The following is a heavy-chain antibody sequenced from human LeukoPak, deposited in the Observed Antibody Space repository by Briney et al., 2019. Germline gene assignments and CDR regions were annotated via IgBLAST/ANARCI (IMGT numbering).Heavy chain of an antibody. CDR1: GFIFSSYA. D-gene: IGHD3-9*01. CDR2: ISWNSGSI. Sequence: GGSLRLSCAASGFIFSSYAMHWVRQAPGKGLEWVSGISWNSGSIGYADSVKGRFTISRDNAKNSLYLQMNSLRAEDTALYYCAKDSYYDILTGYYNAFDIWGQGTMVTVSS. CDR3: AKDSYYDILTGYYNAFDI. J-gene: IGHJ3*02. V-gene: IGHV3-9*01.